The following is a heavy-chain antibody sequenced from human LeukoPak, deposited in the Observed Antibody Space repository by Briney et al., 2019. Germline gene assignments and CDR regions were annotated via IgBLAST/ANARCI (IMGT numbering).Heavy chain of an antibody. D-gene: IGHD3-3*01. Sequence: GGSLRLSCAASGFTFSSYGMHWVRQAPGKGLEWVAVISYDGSNKYYADSVKGRFTISRDNSKNTLYLQMNSLRAEDTAVYYCAKLASRGDRSYDFGYWGQGTLVTVSS. V-gene: IGHV3-30*18. CDR3: AKLASRGDRSYDFGY. CDR2: ISYDGSNK. CDR1: GFTFSSYG. J-gene: IGHJ4*02.